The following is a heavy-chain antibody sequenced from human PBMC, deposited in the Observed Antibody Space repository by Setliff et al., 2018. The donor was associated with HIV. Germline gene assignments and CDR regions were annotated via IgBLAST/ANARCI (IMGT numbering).Heavy chain of an antibody. CDR2: INHSGST. J-gene: IGHJ2*01. Sequence: SETLSLTCAVYGGSFSGYYWSWIRQPPGKGLEWIGEINHSGSTNYNPSLKSRVTISVDTSKNQFSLKVSPVTAADTAVYYCARPSAGGGYNYWYFGLWGRGALVTVSS. CDR3: ARPSAGGGYNYWYFGL. CDR1: GGSFSGYY. V-gene: IGHV4-34*01. D-gene: IGHD5-12*01.